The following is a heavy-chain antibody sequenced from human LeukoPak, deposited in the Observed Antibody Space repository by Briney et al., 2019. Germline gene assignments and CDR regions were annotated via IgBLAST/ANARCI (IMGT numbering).Heavy chain of an antibody. J-gene: IGHJ4*02. CDR1: GYIFTNYY. Sequence: ASVKVSCKASGYIFTNYYMHWVRQAPGQGLEWMGTINPSGGSTTYAQKFQGRVTMTRDTSTSTVYMELSSLRSEDTAVYYCARDHGSAYYRAPRHWGQGTLVTVSS. CDR2: INPSGGST. D-gene: IGHD3-10*01. V-gene: IGHV1-46*01. CDR3: ARDHGSAYYRAPRH.